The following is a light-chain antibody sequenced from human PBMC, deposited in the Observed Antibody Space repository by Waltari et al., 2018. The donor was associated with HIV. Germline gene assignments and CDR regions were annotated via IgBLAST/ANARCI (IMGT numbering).Light chain of an antibody. J-gene: IGLJ2*01. CDR3: ATWDDSLSVYVV. V-gene: IGLV1-47*01. CDR1: SSNIGSNY. Sequence: QSVLTQPPSASGTPGQRVTISCSGSSSNIGSNYVYWYQQLPGTAPKLLIYKNNPRPSGVPDRFSGSKSGTSASLAISGLRSEDEADYYCATWDDSLSVYVVFGAGTKLTVL. CDR2: KNN.